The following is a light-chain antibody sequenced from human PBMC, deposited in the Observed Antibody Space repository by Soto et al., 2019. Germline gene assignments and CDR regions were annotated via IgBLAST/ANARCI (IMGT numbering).Light chain of an antibody. CDR2: GNS. J-gene: IGLJ1*01. CDR3: QSYDSSLSALYV. Sequence: QSVLTQPPSVSGAPGQRVTISCTGSSSNIGAGYDVHWYQQLPGTAPKLLIYGNSNRPSGVRDRFSGSKSGTSASLAITGLQAEDEADYYCQSYDSSLSALYVFGTGTKLTVL. V-gene: IGLV1-40*01. CDR1: SSNIGAGYD.